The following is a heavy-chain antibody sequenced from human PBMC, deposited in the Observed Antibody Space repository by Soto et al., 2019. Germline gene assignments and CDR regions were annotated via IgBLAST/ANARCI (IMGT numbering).Heavy chain of an antibody. D-gene: IGHD4-4*01. Sequence: SETLSDTCTVSGGSISRDYWSWIRQPPGKGLEWIGYIFYSGSTNYNPSLKSRVTISVDTSKNQFSLKLSSVTAAVTVVYYCPRSTLTTRGMSVWGKGTTVTVSS. V-gene: IGHV4-59*01. J-gene: IGHJ6*03. CDR2: IFYSGST. CDR1: GGSISRDY. CDR3: PRSTLTTRGMSV.